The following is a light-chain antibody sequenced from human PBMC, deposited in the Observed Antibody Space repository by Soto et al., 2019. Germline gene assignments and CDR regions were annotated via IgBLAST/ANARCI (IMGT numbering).Light chain of an antibody. CDR1: QSVSSSC. CDR3: QHYGSSWT. V-gene: IGKV3-20*01. Sequence: ELLLTQSPGPLSLSPGERATLSGRASQSVSSSCVAWYQKKPGQATRLLIYGASRRATGILDRFSGSASAAYFPPIISRLDPEYFAVYYCQHYGSSWTFGQGTKVDIK. CDR2: GAS. J-gene: IGKJ1*01.